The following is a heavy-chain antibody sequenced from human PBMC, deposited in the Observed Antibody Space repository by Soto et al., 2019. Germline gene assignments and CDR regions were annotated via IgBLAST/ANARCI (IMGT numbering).Heavy chain of an antibody. J-gene: IGHJ4*02. Sequence: QLQLQESGPGLVRPSETLSLTCTVSGGSISGSSYFWGWVRQSPGKGLEWIGSIYYSGSTYYIPSLKSRVAISVDTSKNQFSLKLRSVAAADTAVYFCARVKQVFGVAMSFDYWGQGTLVTASS. CDR3: ARVKQVFGVAMSFDY. CDR2: IYYSGST. CDR1: GGSISGSSYF. V-gene: IGHV4-39*02. D-gene: IGHD3-3*01.